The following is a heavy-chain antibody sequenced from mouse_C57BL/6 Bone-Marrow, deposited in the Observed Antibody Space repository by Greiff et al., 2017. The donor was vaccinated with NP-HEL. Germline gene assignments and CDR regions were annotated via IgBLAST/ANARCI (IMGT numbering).Heavy chain of an antibody. D-gene: IGHD1-1*01. Sequence: EVKVVESGGGLVKPGGSLKLSCAASGFTFSSYAMSWVRQTPEKRLEWVATISDGGSYTYYPDNVKGRFTISRDNAKNNLYLQMSHLKSEDTAMYYCARDQDYGSSFYYFDYWGQGTTLTVSS. CDR1: GFTFSSYA. J-gene: IGHJ2*01. CDR2: ISDGGSYT. V-gene: IGHV5-4*01. CDR3: ARDQDYGSSFYYFDY.